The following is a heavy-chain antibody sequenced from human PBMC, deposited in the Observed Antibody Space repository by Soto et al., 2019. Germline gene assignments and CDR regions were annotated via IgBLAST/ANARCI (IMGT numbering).Heavy chain of an antibody. D-gene: IGHD6-13*01. J-gene: IGHJ4*02. CDR3: ARVGGILAAAAYREYFDY. Sequence: QVQLQESGPGLVKPSQTLSLTCTVSGGSISSGGYYWSWIRQHPGKGLEWIGYIYYSGSTYYNPSLKSRVTISVDTSKNQFSLKLSSVTAADTAVYYCARVGGILAAAAYREYFDYWGQGTLVTVSS. CDR2: IYYSGST. CDR1: GGSISSGGYY. V-gene: IGHV4-31*03.